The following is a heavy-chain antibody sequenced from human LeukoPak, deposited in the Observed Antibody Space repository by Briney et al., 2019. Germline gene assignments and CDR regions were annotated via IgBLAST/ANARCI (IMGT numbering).Heavy chain of an antibody. V-gene: IGHV4-59*01. CDR1: GGSISSYY. D-gene: IGHD2-15*01. Sequence: PSETLSLTCTVSGGSISSYYWSWIRQPPGKGLKWIGYIYYSGSTNYNPSLKSRVTISVDTSKNQFSLKLSSVTAADTAVYYCARDSVVVVAATQDYYYYGMDVWGQGTMVTVSS. CDR3: ARDSVVVVAATQDYYYYGMDV. CDR2: IYYSGST. J-gene: IGHJ6*02.